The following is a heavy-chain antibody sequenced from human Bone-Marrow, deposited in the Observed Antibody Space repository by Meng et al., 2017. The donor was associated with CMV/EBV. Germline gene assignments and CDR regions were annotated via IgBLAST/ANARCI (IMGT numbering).Heavy chain of an antibody. CDR1: GYSISSVYY. J-gene: IGHJ5*02. D-gene: IGHD1-1*01. Sequence: SETLSLTCTVSGYSISSVYYWGWIRQPPGKGLEWIGSIYHSGSTYYNPSLKSRVTISVDTSKNQFSLKLSSVTAADTAVYYCARVTSRHGWFDPWGQGTLVTVSS. CDR2: IYHSGST. CDR3: ARVTSRHGWFDP. V-gene: IGHV4-38-2*02.